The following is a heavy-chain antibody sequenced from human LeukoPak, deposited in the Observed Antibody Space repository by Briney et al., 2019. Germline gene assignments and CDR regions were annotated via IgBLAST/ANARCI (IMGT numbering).Heavy chain of an antibody. CDR1: GFTFSAFW. CDR3: AIDRTHRDYVGH. CDR2: IKQDGSEK. J-gene: IGHJ4*02. D-gene: IGHD4-17*01. V-gene: IGHV3-7*01. Sequence: GGSLRLSCAASGFTFSAFWMSWVRQAPGKGLEWVANIKQDGSEKYYVDSVKGRFTISRDNAKNSLYLQMNSLRAEDTAVYYCAIDRTHRDYVGHWGQGTLVTVSP.